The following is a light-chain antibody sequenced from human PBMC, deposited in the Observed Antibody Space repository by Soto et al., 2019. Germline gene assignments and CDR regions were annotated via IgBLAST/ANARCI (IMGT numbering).Light chain of an antibody. CDR2: GAS. Sequence: DIVMTQSPLSLPVTPGEPASISCRSSQSLLHSNGYNYLAWYLQKPGQAPRLLIYGASSRATGIPDRFSGSGSGTDFTLTISRLEPEDFAVYYCQQYGSSPLITFGQGTRLEIK. CDR1: QSLLHSNGYNY. CDR3: QQYGSSPLIT. J-gene: IGKJ5*01. V-gene: IGKV3-20*01.